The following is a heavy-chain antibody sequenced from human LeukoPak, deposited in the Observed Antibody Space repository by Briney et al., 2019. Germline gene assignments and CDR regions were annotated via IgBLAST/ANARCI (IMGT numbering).Heavy chain of an antibody. J-gene: IGHJ5*02. CDR1: GFTFSSYW. Sequence: GGSLRLSCAASGFTFSSYWMSWVRQAPGKGLGWVANINQDGSEKYYVDSVKRRFTTSRDNAKNSLYLQMNSLRAEDTAVYYCARIKLAAAGTGWFDPWGQGTLVTVSS. V-gene: IGHV3-7*05. D-gene: IGHD6-13*01. CDR3: ARIKLAAAGTGWFDP. CDR2: INQDGSEK.